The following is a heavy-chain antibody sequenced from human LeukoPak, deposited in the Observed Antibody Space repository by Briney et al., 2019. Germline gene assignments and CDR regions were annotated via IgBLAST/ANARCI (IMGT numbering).Heavy chain of an antibody. CDR3: ARGTRGNYTYPFEY. V-gene: IGHV4-34*01. CDR2: INHSGST. Sequence: SETLSLTCAVYGGSFSGYYWGWIRQPPGKGLEWIGEINHSGSTNYNPSLKSRVTISVDTSKNQFSLKLSSVTAADTAVYYCARGTRGNYTYPFEYWGQGTLVTVSS. J-gene: IGHJ4*02. CDR1: GGSFSGYY. D-gene: IGHD4-11*01.